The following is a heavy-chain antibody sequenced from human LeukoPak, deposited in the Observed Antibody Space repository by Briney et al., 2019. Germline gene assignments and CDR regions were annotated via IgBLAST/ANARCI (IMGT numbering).Heavy chain of an antibody. V-gene: IGHV4-34*01. J-gene: IGHJ3*02. CDR1: GGSFSGYY. Sequence: SETLSLTCAVYGGSFSGYYWSWIRQPPGKGLEWIGSIYYSGSTYYNPSLKSRVTISVDTSKNQFSLKLSSVTAADTAVYYCARQGVATAGGAFDIWGQGTMVTVSS. D-gene: IGHD5-12*01. CDR3: ARQGVATAGGAFDI. CDR2: IYYSGST.